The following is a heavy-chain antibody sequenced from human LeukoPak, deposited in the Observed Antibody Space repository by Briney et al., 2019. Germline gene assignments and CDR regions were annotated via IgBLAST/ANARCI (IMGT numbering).Heavy chain of an antibody. CDR2: ISGSGGST. Sequence: GGSLRLACAASGFTFSSYAMSWVRQAPGKGREWVSAISGSGGSTYYADSVKGRFTISRDNSKNTLYLQMNSLRAEDTAVYYCAKDHDSSGYEAFDIWGQGTMVTVSS. D-gene: IGHD3-22*01. V-gene: IGHV3-23*01. J-gene: IGHJ3*02. CDR3: AKDHDSSGYEAFDI. CDR1: GFTFSSYA.